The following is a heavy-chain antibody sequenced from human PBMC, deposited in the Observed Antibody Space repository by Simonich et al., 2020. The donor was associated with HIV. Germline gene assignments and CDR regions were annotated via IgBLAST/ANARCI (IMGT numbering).Heavy chain of an antibody. CDR1: DYTFTTYA. CDR2: INTYNGNT. CDR3: ARDGANWGYFDY. J-gene: IGHJ4*02. V-gene: IGHV1-18*01. D-gene: IGHD7-27*01. Sequence: QVQLVQSGTEVKKPGASVKVSCKASDYTFTTYAITWVRQAPGQGLDWMGRINTYNGNTHHAQKFQGRVTMTTDTSTSTAYIELRSLRSDDTAVYYCARDGANWGYFDYWGQGTLVTVSS.